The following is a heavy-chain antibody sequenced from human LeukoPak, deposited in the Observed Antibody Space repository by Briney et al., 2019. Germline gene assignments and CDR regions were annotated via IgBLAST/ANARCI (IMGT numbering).Heavy chain of an antibody. Sequence: GGSLRLSCAASGFTFSSYSMNWVRQAPGKGLEWVSSISSSSSYIYYADSVKGRFTISRDNAKNSLYLQMNSLRAEDTAVYYCARDPPGVEYYFDYWGQGTLVTVSS. D-gene: IGHD2-8*01. CDR3: ARDPPGVEYYFDY. CDR2: ISSSSSYI. J-gene: IGHJ4*02. CDR1: GFTFSSYS. V-gene: IGHV3-21*01.